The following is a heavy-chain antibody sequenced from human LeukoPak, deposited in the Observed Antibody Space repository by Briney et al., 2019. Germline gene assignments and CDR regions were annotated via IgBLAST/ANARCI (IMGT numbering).Heavy chain of an antibody. D-gene: IGHD5-18*01. CDR2: IQSDGSKQ. J-gene: IGHJ5*02. CDR1: GFTFSTFG. CDR3: ARDVDTSSHSSQLDP. V-gene: IGHV3-33*01. Sequence: GGSLRLSCATAGFTFSTFGIHWVRQTPGKGLEWAAAIQSDGSKQYYGDSVKGRFTISRDSSKNTVYLQMNSLRDEDTAVYYCARDVDTSSHSSQLDPWGQGTLVTVSS.